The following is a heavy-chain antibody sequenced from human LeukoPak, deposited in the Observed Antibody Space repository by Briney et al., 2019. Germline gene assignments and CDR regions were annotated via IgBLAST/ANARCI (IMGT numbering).Heavy chain of an antibody. J-gene: IGHJ5*02. V-gene: IGHV1-2*02. Sequence: ASVKVSCKASGYTFTGYYMHWMRQAPGQGLEWMGWINPNSGGTNYAQKFQGRVTMTRDTSISTAYMELSRLRSDDTAVYYCARANSGGYDFWSGYPLNWFDPWGQGTLVTVSS. CDR3: ARANSGGYDFWSGYPLNWFDP. D-gene: IGHD3-3*01. CDR2: INPNSGGT. CDR1: GYTFTGYY.